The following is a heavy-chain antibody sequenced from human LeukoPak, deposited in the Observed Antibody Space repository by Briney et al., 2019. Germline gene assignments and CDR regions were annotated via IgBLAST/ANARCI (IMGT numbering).Heavy chain of an antibody. D-gene: IGHD6-19*01. CDR3: TKANIAVAIFDP. Sequence: GGSLRLSCAASGSTFSSYAMSWVRQAPGKGLEWVSAISGSGGSTYYADSVKGRFTISRDNSKNTLYLQMNSLRAEDTAVYYCTKANIAVAIFDPWGQGTLVTVSS. V-gene: IGHV3-23*01. J-gene: IGHJ5*02. CDR1: GSTFSSYA. CDR2: ISGSGGST.